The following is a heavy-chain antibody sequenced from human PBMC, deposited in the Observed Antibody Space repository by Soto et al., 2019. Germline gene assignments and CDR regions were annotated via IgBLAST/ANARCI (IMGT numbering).Heavy chain of an antibody. CDR3: TTDKNGYTPRDPDY. J-gene: IGHJ4*02. CDR2: ISTSSSYT. V-gene: IGHV3-11*05. Sequence: GGSLRLSCVASGFTFSDHYMTWIRQAPGKGLEWLSYISTSSSYTDYAAPVKGRFTISRDESKNTLYLQMNSLKTEDTAVYYCTTDKNGYTPRDPDYWGQGTLVTVSS. D-gene: IGHD5-12*01. CDR1: GFTFSDHY.